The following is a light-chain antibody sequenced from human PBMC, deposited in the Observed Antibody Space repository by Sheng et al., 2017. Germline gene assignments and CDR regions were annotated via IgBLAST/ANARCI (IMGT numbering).Light chain of an antibody. CDR2: KDS. V-gene: IGLV3-25*03. Sequence: RITCSGDALPKQYAYWYQQKPGQAPVLVIYKDSERPSGIPERFSGSSSGTTVTLTISGVQAEDEADYYCQSADSSGTYVVFGGGTKLTVL. CDR1: ALPKQY. J-gene: IGLJ2*01. CDR3: QSADSSGTYVV.